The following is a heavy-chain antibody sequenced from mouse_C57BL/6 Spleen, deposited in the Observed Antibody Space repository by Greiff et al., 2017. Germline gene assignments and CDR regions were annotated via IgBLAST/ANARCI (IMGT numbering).Heavy chain of an antibody. CDR3: ARGGYGSSTWFAY. J-gene: IGHJ3*01. CDR1: GYAFSSYW. Sequence: VQLQQSGAELVKPGASVKISCKASGYAFSSYWMNWVKQRPGKGLVWIGQFYPGDGDTNYNGKFKGKATLTADKSSSPAYMQFSSLTSEDSAVXFCARGGYGSSTWFAYRGQETLVTVSA. CDR2: FYPGDGDT. V-gene: IGHV1-80*01. D-gene: IGHD1-1*01.